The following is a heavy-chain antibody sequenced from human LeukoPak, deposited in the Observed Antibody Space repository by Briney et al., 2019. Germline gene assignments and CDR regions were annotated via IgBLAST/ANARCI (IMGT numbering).Heavy chain of an antibody. CDR3: ARARGVCTNGVCYRAYYFDY. D-gene: IGHD2-8*01. Sequence: SETLSLTCTVSGGSISSYYWSWIRQPAGKGLEWIGRIYTSGSTNYNPSLKSRVTMPVDTSKNQFSLKLSSVTAADTAVYYCARARGVCTNGVCYRAYYFDYWGQGTLVTVSS. CDR1: GGSISSYY. CDR2: IYTSGST. V-gene: IGHV4-4*07. J-gene: IGHJ4*02.